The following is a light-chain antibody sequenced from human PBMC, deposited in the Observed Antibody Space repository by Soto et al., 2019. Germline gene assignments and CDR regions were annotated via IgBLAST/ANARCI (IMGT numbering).Light chain of an antibody. CDR2: EIS. CDR3: LQHNSYPFT. V-gene: IGKV1-17*01. CDR1: QGVRSS. J-gene: IGKJ3*01. Sequence: DIQMTQSPSSLSASAGDRVTITCRASQGVRSSLDWYQQKPGKAPKRLIYEISSLQSGVPSRFSGSGSGTEFNLTISSLQTEDFATYYCLQHNSYPFTFGPGTKVDIK.